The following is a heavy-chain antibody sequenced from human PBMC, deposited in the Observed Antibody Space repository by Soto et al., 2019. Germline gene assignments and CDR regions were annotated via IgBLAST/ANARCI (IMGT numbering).Heavy chain of an antibody. J-gene: IGHJ5*02. Sequence: EVQLLESGGGLAQPGGSLRLSCAASGFTFSTFAMTWVRQAPGRGLEWISGISGSGGTTYDADSVKGRFIISRDNSKNTLYLQMNSLRAEDTGVHYCAKDLVLLRSWGQGTLVTVSS. CDR3: AKDLVLLRS. CDR2: ISGSGGTT. V-gene: IGHV3-23*01. D-gene: IGHD1-26*01. CDR1: GFTFSTFA.